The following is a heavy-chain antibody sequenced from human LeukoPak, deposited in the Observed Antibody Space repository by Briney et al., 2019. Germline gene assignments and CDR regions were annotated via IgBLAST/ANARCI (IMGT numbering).Heavy chain of an antibody. V-gene: IGHV3-11*04. Sequence: PGGSLRLSCPASGFTFSDYYMSWIRQAPGKGLEWVSYISTSGSTIYYADSVKGRFTISRDNAKNSLYLQMNSLRAEDTAVYYCARGYCSGGSCQRGAFDIWGQGTMVTVSS. J-gene: IGHJ3*02. CDR3: ARGYCSGGSCQRGAFDI. D-gene: IGHD2-15*01. CDR1: GFTFSDYY. CDR2: ISTSGSTI.